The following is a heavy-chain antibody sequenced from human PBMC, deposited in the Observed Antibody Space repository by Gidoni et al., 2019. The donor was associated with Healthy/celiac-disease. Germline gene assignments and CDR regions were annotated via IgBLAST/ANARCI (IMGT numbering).Heavy chain of an antibody. CDR2: IYYSGST. Sequence: QVQLQESGPGLVKPSETLSLTWIRQPPGKGLEWIGYIYYSGSTNYTPSLKSRVTISVDTSKNQFSLKLSSVTAADTAVYYCARGVPRADAFDIWGQGTMVTVSS. D-gene: IGHD3-10*01. V-gene: IGHV4-59*01. CDR3: ARGVPRADAFDI. J-gene: IGHJ3*02.